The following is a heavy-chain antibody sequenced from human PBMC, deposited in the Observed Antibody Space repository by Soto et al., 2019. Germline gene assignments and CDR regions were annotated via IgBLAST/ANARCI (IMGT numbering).Heavy chain of an antibody. V-gene: IGHV4-34*01. D-gene: IGHD3-10*01. CDR3: ARARRHTFNYYYGSGSYYNYYMDV. CDR2: INHSGST. Sequence: QLQLQQWGAGLLKPSETLSLTCAVYGGSFSGYYWSWIRQPPGKGLEWIGEINHSGSTNYNPSLKSRVTISVDTSKNQFSMKLSSVTAADTAVYYCARARRHTFNYYYGSGSYYNYYMDVWGKGTTVTVSS. J-gene: IGHJ6*03. CDR1: GGSFSGYY.